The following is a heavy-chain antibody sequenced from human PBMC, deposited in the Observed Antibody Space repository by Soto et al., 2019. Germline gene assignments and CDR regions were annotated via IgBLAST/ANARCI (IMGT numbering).Heavy chain of an antibody. CDR3: ARGVGTIFGVVIPIYYGMDV. V-gene: IGHV4-39*01. Sequence: LSLTCTVSGGSISSSSYYWGWIRQPPGKGLEWIGSIYYSGSTYYNPSLKSRVTISVDTSKNQFSLKLSSVTAADTAVYYCARGVGTIFGVVIPIYYGMDVWGQGTTVTVSS. J-gene: IGHJ6*02. D-gene: IGHD3-3*01. CDR2: IYYSGST. CDR1: GGSISSSSYY.